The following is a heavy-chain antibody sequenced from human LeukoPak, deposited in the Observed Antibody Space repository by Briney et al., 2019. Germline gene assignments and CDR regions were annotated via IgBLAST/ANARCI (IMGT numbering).Heavy chain of an antibody. J-gene: IGHJ4*02. V-gene: IGHV4-34*01. Sequence: SETLSLTCAVYGGSFSGYYWSWIRQPPGKGLEWIGEINHSGSTNNNQSLKSRVPISVDTSKNQFSLKLSSVTAADTAVYYCARGRKYFDWYPFDYWGQETLVTVSS. CDR2: INHSGST. D-gene: IGHD3-9*01. CDR1: GGSFSGYY. CDR3: ARGRKYFDWYPFDY.